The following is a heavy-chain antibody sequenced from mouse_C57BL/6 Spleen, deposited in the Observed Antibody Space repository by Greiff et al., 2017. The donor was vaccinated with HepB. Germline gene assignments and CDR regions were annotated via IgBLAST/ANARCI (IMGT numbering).Heavy chain of an antibody. D-gene: IGHD1-1*01. CDR2: IYPGDGDT. J-gene: IGHJ4*01. Sequence: VQLQQSGPELVKPGASVKISCKASGYAFSSSWMNWVKQRPGKGLEWIGRIYPGDGDTNYNGKFKGKATLTADKSSSTAYMQLSSLTSEDSAVYFCARRTILRRAMDYWGQGTSVTVSS. CDR3: ARRTILRRAMDY. CDR1: GYAFSSSW. V-gene: IGHV1-82*01.